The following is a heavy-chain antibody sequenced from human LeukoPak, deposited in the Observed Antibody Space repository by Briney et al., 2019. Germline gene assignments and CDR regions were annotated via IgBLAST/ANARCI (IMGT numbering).Heavy chain of an antibody. CDR2: IKKDGSER. D-gene: IGHD2-15*01. J-gene: IGHJ4*02. CDR1: GFTVSSNY. Sequence: GGSLRLSCAASGFTVSSNYMSWVRQAPGKGLEWVANIKKDGSERYYVDSVKGRFTISRDNARNSLYLQMYSLRAEDTAVYYCARVGAQYCSGGSCYIDYWGQGTLVTVSS. CDR3: ARVGAQYCSGGSCYIDY. V-gene: IGHV3-7*01.